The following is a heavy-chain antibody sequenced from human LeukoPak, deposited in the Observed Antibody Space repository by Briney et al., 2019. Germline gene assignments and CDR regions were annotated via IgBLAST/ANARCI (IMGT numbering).Heavy chain of an antibody. CDR1: GFTFSHYW. CDR3: ARVGHCSSTACFIDY. V-gene: IGHV3-74*01. CDR2: IESDGGRT. D-gene: IGHD2-2*01. J-gene: IGHJ4*02. Sequence: PGGSLRLSCAASGFTFSHYWMHCVRQAPGKGLVWVSRIESDGGRTDYADSLKGRFTISRDDAKNTLYLEMNSLRAEDTAVYYCARVGHCSSTACFIDYWGQGTLVTVSS.